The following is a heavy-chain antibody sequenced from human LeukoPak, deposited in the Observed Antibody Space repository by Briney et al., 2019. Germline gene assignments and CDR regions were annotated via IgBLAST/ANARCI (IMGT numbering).Heavy chain of an antibody. CDR1: GGLISSYY. V-gene: IGHV4-59*01. Sequence: SETLSLICTVSGGLISSYYWSWMRPPPGKALVWLGYIYYCWSTNYNPSLKSRVTISVDTSKNQFSLKLSSVTAADTAVYYCARHRYCTSTSCTFYFDSWGQGRLVTVSS. J-gene: IGHJ4*02. CDR2: IYYCWST. CDR3: ARHRYCTSTSCTFYFDS. D-gene: IGHD2-2*01.